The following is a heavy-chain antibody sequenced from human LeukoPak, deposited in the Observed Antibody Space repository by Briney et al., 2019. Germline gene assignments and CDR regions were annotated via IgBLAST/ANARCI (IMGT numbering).Heavy chain of an antibody. V-gene: IGHV3-23*01. CDR3: ARGYYDSSGYFDY. CDR2: IRDSGGST. J-gene: IGHJ4*02. Sequence: GGSLRLSCAASGFSFSSYAMSWARQAPGKGLEWVSAIRDSGGSTYYADSVKGRFTISRDNSKNTLYLQMNSLRAEDTAVYYCARGYYDSSGYFDYWGQGTPVTVSS. D-gene: IGHD3-22*01. CDR1: GFSFSSYA.